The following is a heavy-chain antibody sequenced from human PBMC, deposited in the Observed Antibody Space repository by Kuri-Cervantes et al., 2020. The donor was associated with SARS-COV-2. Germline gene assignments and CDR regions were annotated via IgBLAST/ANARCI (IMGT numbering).Heavy chain of an antibody. D-gene: IGHD5-24*01. Sequence: GGSLRLSCMGSGYNFTNYWITWVRQMPGRGLEWMGRIDPTDSDTNYWPSFQGHVTISADKSITTACLQWSNLKASDTAMYYCARHKAEWGATIEDFVNWFDPWGQGTLVTVS. CDR3: ARHKAEWGATIEDFVNWFDP. V-gene: IGHV5-10-1*01. J-gene: IGHJ5*02. CDR1: GYNFTNYW. CDR2: IDPTDSDT.